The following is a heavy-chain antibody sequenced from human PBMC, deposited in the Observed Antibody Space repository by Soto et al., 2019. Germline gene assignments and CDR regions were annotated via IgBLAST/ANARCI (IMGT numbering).Heavy chain of an antibody. Sequence: GASVKVSCKASGGTFSSYAISWVRQAPGQGLEWMGGIIPIFGTANYAQKFQDRVTITADKSTSTAYMELSSLRSEDTAVYYCARVSEQLVGNYYYYYGMDVWGQGTTVTVSS. J-gene: IGHJ6*02. CDR1: GGTFSSYA. CDR2: IIPIFGTA. D-gene: IGHD6-6*01. CDR3: ARVSEQLVGNYYYYYGMDV. V-gene: IGHV1-69*06.